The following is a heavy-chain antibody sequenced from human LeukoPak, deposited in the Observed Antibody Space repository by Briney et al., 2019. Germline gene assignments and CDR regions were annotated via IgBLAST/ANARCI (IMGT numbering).Heavy chain of an antibody. Sequence: GGSLRLSCAASGVTFSSHGMSWVRQAPGKGLEWLSLISGSGGSTHNADSVKGRFIISRDNSKNTLYPQMNSLRAEDTATYYCARTRGWDSSGWPIDFCGQGALVTVSS. CDR3: ARTRGWDSSGWPIDF. D-gene: IGHD6-19*01. CDR2: ISGSGGST. CDR1: GVTFSSHG. J-gene: IGHJ4*02. V-gene: IGHV3-23*01.